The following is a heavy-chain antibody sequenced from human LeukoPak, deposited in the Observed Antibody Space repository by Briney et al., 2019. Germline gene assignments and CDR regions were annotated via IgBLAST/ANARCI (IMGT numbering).Heavy chain of an antibody. CDR1: GFPFSAYS. CDR3: AKAYYDSSGYSYYFDY. D-gene: IGHD3-22*01. CDR2: ISGSSSYT. J-gene: IGHJ4*02. Sequence: GGSLRLSCAASGFPFSAYSMNWVRQAPGKGLEWVSSISGSSSYTFYADSVKGRFTISRDNAKNPLYLQMNSLRAEDTAVYYCAKAYYDSSGYSYYFDYWGQGTLVTVSS. V-gene: IGHV3-21*01.